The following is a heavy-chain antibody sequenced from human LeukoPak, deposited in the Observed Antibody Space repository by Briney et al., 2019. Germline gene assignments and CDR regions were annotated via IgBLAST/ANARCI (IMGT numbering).Heavy chain of an antibody. V-gene: IGHV3-7*01. D-gene: IGHD1-26*01. CDR1: GFTFSNYW. J-gene: IGHJ4*02. CDR3: ARDPVEWEQLLDY. Sequence: GGSLRLSCAAPGFTFSNYWMSWVRQAPGKGLEWVANIKQDGSEKYYADSVKGRFTISRDNARNSVYLQMNSLRVEDTAVYYCARDPVEWEQLLDYWGQGTLVTVSS. CDR2: IKQDGSEK.